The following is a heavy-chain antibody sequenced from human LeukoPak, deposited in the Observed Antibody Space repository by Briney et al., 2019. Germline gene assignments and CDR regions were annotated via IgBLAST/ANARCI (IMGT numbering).Heavy chain of an antibody. Sequence: GSLRLSCAASGFTFSSYGMHWVRQAPGKGLEWVAVISYDGSNKYYADSVKGRFTISRDNSKNTLYLQMNSLRAEDTAVYYCAKESRAYYDFWSGYYMKSRDYYFDYWGQGTLVTVSS. J-gene: IGHJ4*02. D-gene: IGHD3-3*01. CDR3: AKESRAYYDFWSGYYMKSRDYYFDY. CDR2: ISYDGSNK. CDR1: GFTFSSYG. V-gene: IGHV3-30*18.